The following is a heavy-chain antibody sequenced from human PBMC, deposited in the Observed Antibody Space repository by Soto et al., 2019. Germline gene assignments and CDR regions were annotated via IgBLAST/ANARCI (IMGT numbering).Heavy chain of an antibody. D-gene: IGHD3-22*01. J-gene: IGHJ6*02. CDR2: IWYDGSNK. CDR3: ARVKTDSSGYYYYYYYGMDV. Sequence: QVQLVESGGGVVQPGRSLRLSCAASGFTFSSYGMHWVRQAPGKGLEWVAVIWYDGSNKYYADSVKGRFTISRDNSKNTLYLQMNSLRAEDTAVYYCARVKTDSSGYYYYYYYGMDVWGQGTTVTVSS. CDR1: GFTFSSYG. V-gene: IGHV3-33*01.